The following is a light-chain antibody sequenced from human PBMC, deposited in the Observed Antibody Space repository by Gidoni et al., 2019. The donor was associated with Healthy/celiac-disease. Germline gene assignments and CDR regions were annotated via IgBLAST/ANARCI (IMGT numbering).Light chain of an antibody. Sequence: AIRMTQSPSSFSASTGDRVTLTFRASQVISSSLAWYQQTPGRAHTLLFYAASSLQSGVPSGFSGSGSGTDFTLTISCLQSEYFATYCCQQYYNYPFTFGGGTKVEIK. J-gene: IGKJ4*01. CDR3: QQYYNYPFT. V-gene: IGKV1-8*01. CDR2: AAS. CDR1: QVISSS.